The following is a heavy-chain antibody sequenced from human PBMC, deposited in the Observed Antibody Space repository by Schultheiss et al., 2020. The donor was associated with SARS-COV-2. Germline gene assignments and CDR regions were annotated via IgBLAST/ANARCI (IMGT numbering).Heavy chain of an antibody. J-gene: IGHJ3*02. V-gene: IGHV6-1*01. CDR1: GDSVSSNSAA. Sequence: SQTLSLTCAISGDSVSSNSAAWNWIRQSPSRGLEWLGRTYYRSKWYNDYAVSVKSRITINPDTSKNQFSLQLNSVTPEDTAVYYCARAQPDYYDYIWGSYRPYAFDIWGQGTMVTVSS. CDR3: ARAQPDYYDYIWGSYRPYAFDI. CDR2: TYYRSKWYN. D-gene: IGHD3-16*02.